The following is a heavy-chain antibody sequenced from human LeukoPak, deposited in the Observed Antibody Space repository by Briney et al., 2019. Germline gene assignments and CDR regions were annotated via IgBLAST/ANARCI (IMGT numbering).Heavy chain of an antibody. J-gene: IGHJ6*03. CDR1: GYSLSSGYY. Sequence: SETLSLTCTVSGYSLSSGYYWGWIRQPPGKGLEWIGSVDHSGGTYYNPSLRSRVSISVDTSKNQFSLKLSSVTAADTAVYYCARHLRPAVAGSYYMDVWGKGTTVTVSS. CDR3: ARHLRPAVAGSYYMDV. D-gene: IGHD6-19*01. CDR2: VDHSGGT. V-gene: IGHV4-38-2*02.